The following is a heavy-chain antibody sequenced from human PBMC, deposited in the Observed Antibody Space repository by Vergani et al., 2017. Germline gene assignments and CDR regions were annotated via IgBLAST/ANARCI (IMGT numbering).Heavy chain of an antibody. V-gene: IGHV1-8*01. CDR3: ARGSVGVGYDILTLIDY. D-gene: IGHD3-9*01. J-gene: IGHJ4*02. Sequence: QVQLVQSGAEVKKPGASVKVSCKASGYPFTSYDINWVRQATGQGLEWMGWMNPNSGNTGYAQKFQGRVTMTRNTSISTAYMELSSLRSEDTAVYYCARGSVGVGYDILTLIDYWGQGTLVTVSS. CDR2: MNPNSGNT. CDR1: GYPFTSYD.